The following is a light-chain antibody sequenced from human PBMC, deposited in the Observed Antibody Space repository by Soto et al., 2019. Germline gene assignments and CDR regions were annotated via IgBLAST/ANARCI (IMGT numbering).Light chain of an antibody. V-gene: IGKV3D-15*01. CDR2: GVY. CDR1: QSVSSN. CDR3: QQYSKWPPRT. J-gene: IGKJ4*01. Sequence: EKEMTQSPSNRSQPPWERSTLSCRASQSVSSNLAWYQQKRGQPPRLLMYGVYTRAPGIPARFSGSGSGTEFTLTISSLQPEDSAVYYCQQYSKWPPRTFGGGTKVDIK.